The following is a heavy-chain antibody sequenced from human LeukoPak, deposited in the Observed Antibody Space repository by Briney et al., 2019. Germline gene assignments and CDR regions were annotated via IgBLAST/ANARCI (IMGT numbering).Heavy chain of an antibody. D-gene: IGHD6-19*01. V-gene: IGHV3-11*04. J-gene: IGHJ4*02. Sequence: GGSLRLSCAASGFTFSDYYMGWIRQAPGKGLEWVSYISSSGSTIYYADSVKGRFTISRDSAKNSLYLQMNSLRAEDTAVYYCARDSDNSGWYSDYFDYWGQGTLVTVSS. CDR2: ISSSGSTI. CDR3: ARDSDNSGWYSDYFDY. CDR1: GFTFSDYY.